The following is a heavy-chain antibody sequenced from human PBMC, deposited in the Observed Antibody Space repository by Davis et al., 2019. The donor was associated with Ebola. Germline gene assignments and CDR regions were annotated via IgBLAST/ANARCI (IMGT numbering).Heavy chain of an antibody. V-gene: IGHV3-66*01. D-gene: IGHD6-25*01. Sequence: GESLKISCAASGFTVSNNYMSWVRQAPGKGLEWVSFIYSGDNTYYADSVKGRFIVSRDNSKNTLYVQMHSLRVEDTAVYFCARGVMIAASGTGYAFDMWGQGTMVTVSS. CDR2: IYSGDNT. CDR1: GFTVSNNY. CDR3: ARGVMIAASGTGYAFDM. J-gene: IGHJ3*02.